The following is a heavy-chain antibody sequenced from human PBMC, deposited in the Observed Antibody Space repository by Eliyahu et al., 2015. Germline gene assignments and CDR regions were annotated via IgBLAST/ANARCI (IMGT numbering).Heavy chain of an antibody. D-gene: IGHD3-3*01. CDR2: IWYDGSNK. CDR1: GFXFSXXG. CDR3: ARAAAFWSGRSYYFDY. Sequence: QVQLVESGGGVVQPGRSLRLSCAASGFXFSXXGXHWVRQXPGKGLEWVAVIWYDGSNKYYADSVKXRFTISRDNSKNXLYLQMNSLRAEDTAVYYCARAAAFWSGRSYYFDYWGQGTLVTVSS. V-gene: IGHV3-33*01. J-gene: IGHJ4*02.